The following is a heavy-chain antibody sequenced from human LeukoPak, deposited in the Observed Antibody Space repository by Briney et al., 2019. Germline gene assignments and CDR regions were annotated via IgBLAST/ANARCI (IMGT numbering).Heavy chain of an antibody. V-gene: IGHV3-21*01. D-gene: IGHD3-10*01. CDR3: ERQSYDHVLRGVIRGALDI. J-gene: IGHJ3*02. CDR1: GFIFSSYS. CDR2: ISSSSYI. Sequence: GGSLRLSCAASGFIFSSYSMNWVRQAPGKGLEWVSFISSSSYIYYADSVKGRFTISRDSAKNSLFLQTHSLRAEETAVYYCERQSYDHVLRGVIRGALDIWGQGTMVTVSS.